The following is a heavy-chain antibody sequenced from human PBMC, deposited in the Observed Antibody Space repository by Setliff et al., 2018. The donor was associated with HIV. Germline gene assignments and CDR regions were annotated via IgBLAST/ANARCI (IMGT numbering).Heavy chain of an antibody. D-gene: IGHD3-22*01. V-gene: IGHV3-74*01. CDR3: ARDLSYDYDRSSDTFDY. CDR2: LNADGSHR. Sequence: GGSLRLSCVASGFTFSYYWIQWVRQAPGKGLVWVSRLNADGSHRTYADSVKGRFTISRDNAKNTMYLQMNSLSAEDTAVYYCARDLSYDYDRSSDTFDYWGQGTLVTVSS. CDR1: GFTFSYYW. J-gene: IGHJ4*02.